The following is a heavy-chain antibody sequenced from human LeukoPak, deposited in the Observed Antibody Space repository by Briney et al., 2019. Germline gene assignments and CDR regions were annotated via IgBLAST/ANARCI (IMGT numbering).Heavy chain of an antibody. CDR3: ARYGDYAYDY. CDR1: GGSFSGYY. Sequence: SETLSLTCTVYGGSFSGYYWSWIRQPPGKGLEWIGEINHSGSTNYNPSLKSRVTISVDTSKNQFSLKLSSVTAADTAVYYCARYGDYAYDYWGQGTLVTVSS. V-gene: IGHV4-34*01. J-gene: IGHJ4*02. D-gene: IGHD4-17*01. CDR2: INHSGST.